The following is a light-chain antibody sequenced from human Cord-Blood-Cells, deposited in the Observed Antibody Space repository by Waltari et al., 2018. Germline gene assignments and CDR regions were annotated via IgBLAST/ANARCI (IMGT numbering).Light chain of an antibody. CDR3: QQYGSSPYS. Sequence: EIVLPKSPGTLSLSPGERATLSCRASQSVSSSYLAWYQQTPGQAPRLLIYGASSRATGIPDRFSGSGSGTDFTLTISRLEPEDFAVYYFQQYGSSPYSFGQGTKLEIK. CDR1: QSVSSSY. J-gene: IGKJ2*03. V-gene: IGKV3-20*01. CDR2: GAS.